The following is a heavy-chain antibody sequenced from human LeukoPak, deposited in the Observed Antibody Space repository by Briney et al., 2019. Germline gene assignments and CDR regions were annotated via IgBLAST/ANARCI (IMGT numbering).Heavy chain of an antibody. D-gene: IGHD3-22*01. V-gene: IGHV4-39*01. CDR2: IYYSGRT. CDR1: GDSVSRSDSY. J-gene: IGHJ1*01. CDR3: ARRRYYDSSGYLE. Sequence: PSETLSLXCTIFGDSVSRSDSYWDWIRQPPEKGLECVGTIYYSGRTYCSPSLKSRVTLSVDMSNNQFSLTLSSVTAADTALYFCARRRYYDSSGYLEWGQGTLVTVSS.